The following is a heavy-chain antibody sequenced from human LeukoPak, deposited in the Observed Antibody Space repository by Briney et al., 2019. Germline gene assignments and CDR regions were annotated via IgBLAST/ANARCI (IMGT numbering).Heavy chain of an antibody. V-gene: IGHV4-59*11. CDR1: GGSISSPF. Sequence: PSETLSLTCTVSGGSISSPFWSWVRQPPGRGLEWIGSTYYTGSTNYNPSLKSRITMSVDTSKNQFPLKLSSVTAADTAVYYCARSYNSGSYYPYYFDYWGQGTLVTVSS. CDR2: TYYTGST. CDR3: ARSYNSGSYYPYYFDY. D-gene: IGHD3-10*01. J-gene: IGHJ4*02.